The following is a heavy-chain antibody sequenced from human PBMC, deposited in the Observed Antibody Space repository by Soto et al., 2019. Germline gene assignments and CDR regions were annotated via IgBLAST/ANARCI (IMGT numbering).Heavy chain of an antibody. J-gene: IGHJ6*02. D-gene: IGHD2-2*01. V-gene: IGHV1-69*13. Sequence: ASVKVSCQASGGTFSSYAISLVRQAPGQGLEWMGGIIPISDTTNYAQKFQGRVTITADESTSTAYMELSSLRSEDTAVYYCARSQGSSTSLEIYYYYYYGMDVWGQGTTLTVSS. CDR3: ARSQGSSTSLEIYYYYYYGMDV. CDR2: IIPISDTT. CDR1: GGTFSSYA.